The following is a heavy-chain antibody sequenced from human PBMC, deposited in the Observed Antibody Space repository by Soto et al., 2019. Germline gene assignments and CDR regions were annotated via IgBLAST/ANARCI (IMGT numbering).Heavy chain of an antibody. J-gene: IGHJ4*02. CDR3: ARGPLTAYFDY. V-gene: IGHV4-59*01. CDR1: VGSISSYY. CDR2: FYYSGST. Sequence: QVQLQESGPGLVKPSETLSLTCTVSVGSISSYYWSWIRQTPGTGLEWLGYFYYSGSTNYNPTLKSRVTLSVDTSKNPFSLKLSSVTAADTAVYYCARGPLTAYFDYGGQGTLVTVSS.